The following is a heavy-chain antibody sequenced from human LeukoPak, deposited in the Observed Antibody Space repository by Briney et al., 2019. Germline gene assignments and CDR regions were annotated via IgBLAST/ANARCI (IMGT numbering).Heavy chain of an antibody. Sequence: GGSLRLSCAASGFTFSSYGMHWVRQAPGKGLEWVAVISYDGSNKYYADSVKGRFTISRDNSKSTLYLQMNSLRAEDTAVYYCAITRFWGQGTLVTVSS. J-gene: IGHJ4*02. V-gene: IGHV3-30*03. CDR1: GFTFSSYG. CDR2: ISYDGSNK. CDR3: AITRF. D-gene: IGHD2-2*01.